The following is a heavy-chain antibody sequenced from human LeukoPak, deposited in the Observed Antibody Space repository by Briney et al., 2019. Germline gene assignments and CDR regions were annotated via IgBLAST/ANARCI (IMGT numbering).Heavy chain of an antibody. J-gene: IGHJ4*02. Sequence: GASVKVSCKASGYTFTGYYMHWVRQAPGQGLEWTGWISPTSGDTRYAQKFQGRVTVTRDTSISTAYMDLSRLRSDDTAVYYCVRDGLNWNYDYWGQGTLVAVSS. V-gene: IGHV1-2*02. CDR2: ISPTSGDT. D-gene: IGHD1-7*01. CDR1: GYTFTGYY. CDR3: VRDGLNWNYDY.